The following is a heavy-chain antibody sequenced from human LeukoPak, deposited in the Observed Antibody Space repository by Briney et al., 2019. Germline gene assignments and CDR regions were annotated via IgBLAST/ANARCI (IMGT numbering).Heavy chain of an antibody. CDR1: GGTFSSYA. V-gene: IGHV1-69*06. CDR2: IIPLFRTA. Sequence: SVKVSCKASGGTFSSYAISWVRQAPGQGPGWMGGIIPLFRTANYAQKFQGRVTITADKSTNTAFMELSSLRSEDTAMYYCATNYEILSGYPKNYYFHIWGQGTMVTVSS. D-gene: IGHD3-9*01. J-gene: IGHJ3*02. CDR3: ATNYEILSGYPKNYYFHI.